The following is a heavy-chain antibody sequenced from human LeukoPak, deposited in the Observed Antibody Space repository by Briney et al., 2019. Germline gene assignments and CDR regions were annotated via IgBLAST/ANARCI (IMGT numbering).Heavy chain of an antibody. Sequence: SETLSLTCTVSGGSISSYYWSWIRQPPGKGLEWIGYIYYSGSTNYNPSLKSRVTISVDTSKNQFSLKLSSVTAADTAVHYCARGPDRRGFDPWGQGTLVTVSS. V-gene: IGHV4-59*01. CDR2: IYYSGST. J-gene: IGHJ5*02. CDR3: ARGPDRRGFDP. CDR1: GGSISSYY.